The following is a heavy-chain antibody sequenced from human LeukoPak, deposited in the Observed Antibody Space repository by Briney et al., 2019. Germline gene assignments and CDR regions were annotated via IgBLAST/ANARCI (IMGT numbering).Heavy chain of an antibody. Sequence: PGGSLRLSCATSGFTFSNHWMHWVRQAPGKGLEWVAVIWYDGSNKYYADSVKGRFTISRDNSKNTLYLQMNSLRAEDTAVYYCARDGDQWPPQVGNFDYWGQGTLVTVSS. D-gene: IGHD1-26*01. J-gene: IGHJ4*02. V-gene: IGHV3-33*08. CDR2: IWYDGSNK. CDR3: ARDGDQWPPQVGNFDY. CDR1: GFTFSNHW.